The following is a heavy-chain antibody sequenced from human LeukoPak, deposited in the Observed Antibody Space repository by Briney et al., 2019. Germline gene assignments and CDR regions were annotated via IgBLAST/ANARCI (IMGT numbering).Heavy chain of an antibody. D-gene: IGHD3-16*02. V-gene: IGHV5-51*01. Sequence: GESLKISCKGSGYSFTSYWIGWVRQMPGKGLEWMGIIYPGDSDTRYSPSFQGQDTISADKSISTAYLQWSSLKASDTAMYYCARAKNYDYVWGSYRSNAFDIWGQGTMVTVSS. CDR1: GYSFTSYW. CDR2: IYPGDSDT. J-gene: IGHJ3*02. CDR3: ARAKNYDYVWGSYRSNAFDI.